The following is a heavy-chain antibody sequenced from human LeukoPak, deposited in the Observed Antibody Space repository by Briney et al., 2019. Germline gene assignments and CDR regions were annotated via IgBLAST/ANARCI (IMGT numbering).Heavy chain of an antibody. CDR2: IKSKTDGGTT. CDR1: GFTFSNAW. V-gene: IGHV3-15*01. Sequence: PGGSLRLSCAASGFTFSNAWMSWVRQAPGKGLEWVGRIKSKTDGGTTDYAAPVKGRFTISRDDSKNTLYLQMNSLKTEDTAVYYCTTDRYSGSYFRSYYFDYWGQGTLVTVSS. CDR3: TTDRYSGSYFRSYYFDY. J-gene: IGHJ4*02. D-gene: IGHD1-26*01.